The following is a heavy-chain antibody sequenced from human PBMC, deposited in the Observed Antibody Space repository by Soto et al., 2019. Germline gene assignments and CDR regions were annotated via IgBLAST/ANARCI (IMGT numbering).Heavy chain of an antibody. Sequence: PSETLSLTCAVSSGSISSSNWWSWVRQPPGKGLEWIGEIYHSGSINYNPSLKSRATISVDKSKNQFSLKLSSVTAADTAVYYCARGSGWYYFDYWGQGTLVTVS. V-gene: IGHV4-4*02. D-gene: IGHD6-19*01. J-gene: IGHJ4*02. CDR3: ARGSGWYYFDY. CDR1: SGSISSSNW. CDR2: IYHSGSI.